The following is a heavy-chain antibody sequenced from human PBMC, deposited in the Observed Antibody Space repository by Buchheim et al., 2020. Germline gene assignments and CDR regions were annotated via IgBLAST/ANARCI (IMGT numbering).Heavy chain of an antibody. J-gene: IGHJ5*02. V-gene: IGHV4-39*07. CDR1: GGSISSSSYY. D-gene: IGHD3-16*02. CDR2: INHSGST. Sequence: QLQLQESGPGLVKPSETLSLTCTVSGGSISSSSYYWSWIRQPPGKGLEWIGEINHSGSTNYNPSLKSRVTISVDTSKNQFSLKLSSVTAADTAVYYCARGRYNKANDYVWGSYRRNWFDPWGQGTL. CDR3: ARGRYNKANDYVWGSYRRNWFDP.